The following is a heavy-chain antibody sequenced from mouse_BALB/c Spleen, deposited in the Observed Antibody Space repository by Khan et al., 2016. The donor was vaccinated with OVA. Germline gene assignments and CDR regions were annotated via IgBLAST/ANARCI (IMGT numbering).Heavy chain of an antibody. J-gene: IGHJ1*01. V-gene: IGHV9-3-1*01. CDR2: INTYTGEP. Sequence: QIQLVQSGPELKKPGETVKISCKASGYTFTNYGMNWVKQAPGKALKWMGWINTYTGEPTYADDFKGRFAFSLETSASTAYLQINNLKNEDTATYFCAGVGNYWYFDVWGAGTTVTVSS. CDR3: AGVGNYWYFDV. D-gene: IGHD2-1*01. CDR1: GYTFTNYG.